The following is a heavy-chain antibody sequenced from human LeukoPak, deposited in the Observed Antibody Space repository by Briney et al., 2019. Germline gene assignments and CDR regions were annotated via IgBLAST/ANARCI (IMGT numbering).Heavy chain of an antibody. CDR3: ARDLSGGSFDP. J-gene: IGHJ5*02. D-gene: IGHD4-23*01. CDR1: GGSITSYY. CDR2: IYTSGST. V-gene: IGHV4-4*07. Sequence: SETLSLTCTVAGGSITSYYGSWIRQPAGKGLEWIGRIYTSGSTNYNPSLKSRVTMSVDASKNQFSLKLSSVTAADTAVYYCARDLSGGSFDPWGQGTLVTVSS.